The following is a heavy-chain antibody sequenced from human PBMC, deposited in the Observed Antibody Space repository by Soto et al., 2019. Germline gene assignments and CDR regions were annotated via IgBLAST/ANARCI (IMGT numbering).Heavy chain of an antibody. D-gene: IGHD2-15*01. Sequence: GGSLRLSCAPSGFTFSSYAMSWVRQAPGKGLEWVSAISGSGGSTYYADSVKGRFTISRDNFTNTLYLQMNSLRAEDTAVYYCAKVKPIVVVVAATRGFDYWGQGTLVTVSS. V-gene: IGHV3-23*01. CDR2: ISGSGGST. CDR1: GFTFSSYA. CDR3: AKVKPIVVVVAATRGFDY. J-gene: IGHJ4*02.